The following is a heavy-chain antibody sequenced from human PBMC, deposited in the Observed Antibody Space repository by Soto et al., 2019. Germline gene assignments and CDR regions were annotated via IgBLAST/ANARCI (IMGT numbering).Heavy chain of an antibody. J-gene: IGHJ4*02. CDR1: GFAISSGYYY. CDR3: ARGPHFDY. V-gene: IGHV4-30-4*02. Sequence: SDTLALTCPLSGFAISSGYYYLSWIRQPPGKGLEWIGYIYYSGSTYYNPSLKSRVTISVDTSKNQFSLKLSSATAADTAVYYCARGPHFDYWGQGTLVNVSA. CDR2: IYYSGST.